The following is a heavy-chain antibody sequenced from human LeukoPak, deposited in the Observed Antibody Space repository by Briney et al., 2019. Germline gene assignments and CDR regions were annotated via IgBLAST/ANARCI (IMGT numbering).Heavy chain of an antibody. D-gene: IGHD5-18*01. CDR2: ISSSGSTI. CDR3: AVGSLGSGLLDY. Sequence: GGSLRLSCAASGFTFSSYAMSWVRQAPGKGLEWVSYISSSGSTIYYADSVKGRFTISRDNAKNSLYLQMNSLRAEDTAVYYCAVGSLGSGLLDYWGQGTLVTVSS. J-gene: IGHJ4*02. V-gene: IGHV3-48*04. CDR1: GFTFSSYA.